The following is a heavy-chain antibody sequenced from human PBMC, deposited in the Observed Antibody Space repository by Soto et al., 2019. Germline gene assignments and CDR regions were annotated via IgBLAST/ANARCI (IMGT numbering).Heavy chain of an antibody. D-gene: IGHD3-9*01. J-gene: IGHJ4*02. CDR2: IDPSDSYT. CDR1: GSSFTSYW. Sequence: ESLKMSCTGSGSSFTSYWISWVRQMPGKGLEWMGSIDPSDSYTNYSPSFQGHVTISADKSISTAYLQWSSLKASDTAMYYCERPAYDILTGYYPIYYFDYWGQGTLVTVYS. CDR3: ERPAYDILTGYYPIYYFDY. V-gene: IGHV5-10-1*01.